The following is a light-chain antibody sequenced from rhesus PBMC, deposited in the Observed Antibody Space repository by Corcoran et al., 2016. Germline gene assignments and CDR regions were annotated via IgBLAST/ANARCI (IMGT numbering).Light chain of an antibody. V-gene: IGKV1-32*03. CDR3: QQGYSTPYS. J-gene: IGKJ2*01. CDR2: YAN. CDR1: QGISSY. Sequence: DIQMTQSPSSLSASVGDRVTITCRASQGISSYLTWYQQKPGKAPKLLIYYANSLASGVPSMFSGSGSGTDYTLTISSLQPEDCAAYYCQQGYSTPYSFGQRTKVEIK.